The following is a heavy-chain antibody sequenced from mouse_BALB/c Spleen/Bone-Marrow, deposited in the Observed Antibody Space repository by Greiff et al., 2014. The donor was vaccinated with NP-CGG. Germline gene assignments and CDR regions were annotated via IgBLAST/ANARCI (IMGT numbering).Heavy chain of an antibody. CDR2: IYPGDGDT. J-gene: IGHJ2*01. CDR3: ARQYGNYFDY. V-gene: IGHV1-80*01. Sequence: QVQLKQSGAELGRPGSSGKISCKASGYAFSSYWVNWGKQRPGQGLEWIGQIYPGDGDTKYNGKFKGKATLTADKSSSTAYMQLSSLTSEDSAVYFCARQYGNYFDYWGQGTTLTVSS. CDR1: GYAFSSYW. D-gene: IGHD2-10*02.